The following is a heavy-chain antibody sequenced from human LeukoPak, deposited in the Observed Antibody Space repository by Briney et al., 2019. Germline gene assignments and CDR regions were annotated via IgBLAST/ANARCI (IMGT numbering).Heavy chain of an antibody. CDR2: IYHSGST. D-gene: IGHD4-17*01. J-gene: IGHJ5*02. CDR3: ARGLGGDYVDNNWFDP. CDR1: GGSISSGGYS. V-gene: IGHV4-30-2*01. Sequence: SETLSLTCTVSGGSISSGGYSWSWIRQPPGKGLEWIGYIYHSGSTYYNPSLKSRVTISVDRSKNQFSLKLSSVTAADTAVYYCARGLGGDYVDNNWFDPWGQGTLVTVSS.